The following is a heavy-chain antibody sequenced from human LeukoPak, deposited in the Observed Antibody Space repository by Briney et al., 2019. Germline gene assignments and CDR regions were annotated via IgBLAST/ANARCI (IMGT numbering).Heavy chain of an antibody. Sequence: GSLRLSCAASGFTFSSYGMHWVRQAPGKGLEWVAVIWYDGSNKYYADSVKGRFTISRDNSKNTLYLQMNSLRAEDTAVYYCAKGHRMVARYYFDYWGQGTLVTVSS. D-gene: IGHD5-12*01. CDR3: AKGHRMVARYYFDY. J-gene: IGHJ4*02. V-gene: IGHV3-33*06. CDR1: GFTFSSYG. CDR2: IWYDGSNK.